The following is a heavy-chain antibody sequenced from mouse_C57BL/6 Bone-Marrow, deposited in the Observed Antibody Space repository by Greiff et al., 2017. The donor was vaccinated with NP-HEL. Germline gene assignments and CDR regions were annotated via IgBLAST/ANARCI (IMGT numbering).Heavy chain of an antibody. Sequence: SGAELVRPGASVTLSCKASGYTFTDYEMHWVKQTPVHGLEWIGAIDPETGGTAYNQKFKGKAILTADKSSSTAYMELRSLTSEDSAVYYCTRWHDYDGTPYYAMDYWGQGTSVTVSS. D-gene: IGHD2-4*01. V-gene: IGHV1-15*01. J-gene: IGHJ4*01. CDR3: TRWHDYDGTPYYAMDY. CDR2: IDPETGGT. CDR1: GYTFTDYE.